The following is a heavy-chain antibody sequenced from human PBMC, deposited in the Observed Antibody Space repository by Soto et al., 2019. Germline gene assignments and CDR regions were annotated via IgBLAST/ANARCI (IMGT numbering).Heavy chain of an antibody. Sequence: QVQLVQSWAEVKKPGASVKVSCKASGYTFTSYDINWVRQATGQGLEWMGWMNPNSGNTGYAQKFQGRVTMTRNTSISTAYMELSSLRSEDTAVYYCARGRRMSYYDSSGLNYWGQGTLVTVSS. J-gene: IGHJ4*02. D-gene: IGHD3-22*01. V-gene: IGHV1-8*02. CDR2: MNPNSGNT. CDR1: GYTFTSYD. CDR3: ARGRRMSYYDSSGLNY.